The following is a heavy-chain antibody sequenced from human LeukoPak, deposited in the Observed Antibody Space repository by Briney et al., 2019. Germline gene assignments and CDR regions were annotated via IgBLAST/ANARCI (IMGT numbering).Heavy chain of an antibody. CDR2: ISAYNGNT. CDR1: GCTFTSYG. Sequence: ASVKVSCKGSGCTFTSYGIRWVRQAPGQELEWMEWISAYNGNTNYAQKLQGRVTMTTDTSTSTAYMELRSLRSDDSAVYYCARVKSPGGFGDLLLFDYWGQGTVVTVSS. J-gene: IGHJ4*02. V-gene: IGHV1-18*01. D-gene: IGHD3-10*01. CDR3: ARVKSPGGFGDLLLFDY.